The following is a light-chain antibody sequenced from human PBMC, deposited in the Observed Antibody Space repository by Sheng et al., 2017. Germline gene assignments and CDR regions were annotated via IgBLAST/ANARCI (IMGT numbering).Light chain of an antibody. CDR1: QFINSW. Sequence: DIQMTQSPSTLSASVGDRVSITCRASQFINSWLAWYQQKPGKAPKLLIYKASSLETGVPSRFSGSGSGTEFTLTISSLQPDDFATYYCQQYRIFGQGTRVEI. CDR2: KAS. CDR3: QQYRI. V-gene: IGKV1-5*03. J-gene: IGKJ1*01.